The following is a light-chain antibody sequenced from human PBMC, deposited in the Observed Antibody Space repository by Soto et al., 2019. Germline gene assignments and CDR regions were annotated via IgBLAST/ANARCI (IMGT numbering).Light chain of an antibody. Sequence: DIQMTQSPSSLSASVGDRVTITCRAGQSISSYLNWYQQKPGKAPKLLIFAASTLQSGVLSRFSGSGSGTDFTLTISSLQPEDFATYYCQQSYSTPYTFGQGTKLEIK. CDR3: QQSYSTPYT. CDR1: QSISSY. CDR2: AAS. V-gene: IGKV1-39*01. J-gene: IGKJ2*01.